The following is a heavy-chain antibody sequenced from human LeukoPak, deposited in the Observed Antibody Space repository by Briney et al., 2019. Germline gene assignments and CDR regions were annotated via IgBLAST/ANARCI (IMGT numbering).Heavy chain of an antibody. Sequence: PGGSLRLSCSASGFTFNMYATHWVRQAPGKGLEYLSGINNNGGTTNYADSVKGRFTISRDNFNNPLYLQMSSLRAEDTAVYYCVKTMVTFGGIIRADAFDIWGQGTMVTVS. V-gene: IGHV3-64D*06. CDR3: VKTMVTFGGIIRADAFDI. D-gene: IGHD3-16*01. CDR1: GFTFNMYA. CDR2: INNNGGTT. J-gene: IGHJ3*02.